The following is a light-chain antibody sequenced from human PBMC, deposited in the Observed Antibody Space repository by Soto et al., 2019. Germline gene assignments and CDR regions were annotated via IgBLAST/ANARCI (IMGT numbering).Light chain of an antibody. CDR1: SDDIGDYSY. CDR3: SSYTSGATPSVV. J-gene: IGLJ2*01. V-gene: IGLV2-14*01. Sequence: QSALTQPASVSGSPGQSITISCTGTSDDIGDYSYVSWYQQHPDKAPKLILYEVNNRPSGISNRFSGSKSGNTASLTISGLQAEDESDYYCSSYTSGATPSVVFGGGTQLTVL. CDR2: EVN.